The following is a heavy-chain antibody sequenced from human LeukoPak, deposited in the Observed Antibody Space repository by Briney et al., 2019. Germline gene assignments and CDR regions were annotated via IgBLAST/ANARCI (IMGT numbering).Heavy chain of an antibody. Sequence: SETLSLTCTVSDGSISSYYWSWIRQPPGKGLEWIGYIYYSGGTNYNPSLKSRVTISVDTSKNQFSLKLNSMTAGDTAVYYCARGTNYMGRVFDYWGHGTLVTVSS. CDR2: IYYSGGT. CDR1: DGSISSYY. CDR3: ARGTNYMGRVFDY. D-gene: IGHD4/OR15-4a*01. V-gene: IGHV4-59*01. J-gene: IGHJ4*01.